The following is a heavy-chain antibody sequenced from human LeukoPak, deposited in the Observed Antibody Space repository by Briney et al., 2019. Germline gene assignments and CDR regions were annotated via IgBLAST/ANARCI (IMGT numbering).Heavy chain of an antibody. Sequence: GSLRLSCTASGFTFGDYAMSWVRQAPGRGLEWVGFIRSKAYGGTTEYAASVKGRFTISRDDSKSIAYLQMNSLKTEDTAVYYCTREYGYIWFDPWGQGTLVTVSS. V-gene: IGHV3-49*04. CDR3: TREYGYIWFDP. CDR1: GFTFGDYA. D-gene: IGHD3-10*01. J-gene: IGHJ5*02. CDR2: IRSKAYGGTT.